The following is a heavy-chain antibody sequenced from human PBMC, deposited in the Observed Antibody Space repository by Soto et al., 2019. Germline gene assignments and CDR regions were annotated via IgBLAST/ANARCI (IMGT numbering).Heavy chain of an antibody. CDR3: ARGWVGGPVAGYYYYGMDV. CDR2: INHSGST. Sequence: QVQLQQWGAGLLKPSETLSLTCAVYGGSFSGYYWSWIRQPPGKGLEWIGEINHSGSTNYNPSLKSRVTISVDTSKNQFSLKLSSVTAADTAVYYCARGWVGGPVAGYYYYGMDVWGQGTTVTVSS. J-gene: IGHJ6*02. D-gene: IGHD6-19*01. CDR1: GGSFSGYY. V-gene: IGHV4-34*01.